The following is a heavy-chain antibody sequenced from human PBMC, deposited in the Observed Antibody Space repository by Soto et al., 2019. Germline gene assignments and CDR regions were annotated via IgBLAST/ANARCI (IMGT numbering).Heavy chain of an antibody. J-gene: IGHJ4*02. Sequence: PSETLSLTCAVYGGSFSGYYWSWIRQPPGKGLEWIGEINHSGSTNYNPSLKSRVTLSVDTSKNQFSLKLSSVTAADTAVYYCARAHAAAAKAGNLDYWGQGTLVTVSS. CDR2: INHSGST. CDR1: GGSFSGYY. D-gene: IGHD6-13*01. V-gene: IGHV4-34*01. CDR3: ARAHAAAAKAGNLDY.